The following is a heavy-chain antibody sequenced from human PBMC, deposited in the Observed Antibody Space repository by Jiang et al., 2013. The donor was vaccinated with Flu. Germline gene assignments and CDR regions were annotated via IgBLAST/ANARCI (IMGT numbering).Heavy chain of an antibody. J-gene: IGHJ6*04. D-gene: IGHD4-17*01. Sequence: GAEVKKPGASVKVSCKASGYTFTTYAIHWVRQAPGQRLECMGWINAGNGYTNYSQKFQGRVTITRDTSASTAYMELSSLRSEDTAVYYCARSPDYGDSRDGVDVWGKGTTVTVSS. CDR1: GYTFTTYA. CDR2: INAGNGYT. V-gene: IGHV1-3*01. CDR3: ARSPDYGDSRDGVDV.